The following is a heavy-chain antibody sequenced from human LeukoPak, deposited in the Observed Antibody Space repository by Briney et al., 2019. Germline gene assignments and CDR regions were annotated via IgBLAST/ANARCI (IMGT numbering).Heavy chain of an antibody. Sequence: SETLSLTCTVSGGSISSSSYYWGWIRQPPRKGLEWIGEIYHSGSTNYNPSLKSRVTISVDKSKNQFSLKLSSVTAADTAVYYCARGYGDYDDYFDYWGQGTLVTVSS. D-gene: IGHD4-17*01. CDR2: IYHSGST. J-gene: IGHJ4*02. CDR3: ARGYGDYDDYFDY. CDR1: GGSISSSSYY. V-gene: IGHV4-39*07.